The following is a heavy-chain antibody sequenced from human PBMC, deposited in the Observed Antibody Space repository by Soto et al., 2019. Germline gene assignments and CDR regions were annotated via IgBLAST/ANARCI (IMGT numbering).Heavy chain of an antibody. CDR1: GASISSHS. CDR2: IYYTGST. D-gene: IGHD2-2*01. CDR3: ARGGVGVVPAAMDY. J-gene: IGHJ4*02. V-gene: IGHV4-59*11. Sequence: QVQLQESGPGLVKPSETLSLTCTVSGASISSHSWSWIRQPPGKGLEWIGCIYYTGSTNYNPSIKSRVTMSLDTSKNQYSLRLSSVTAADTAVYYCARGGVGVVPAAMDYWGQGTLVTVSS.